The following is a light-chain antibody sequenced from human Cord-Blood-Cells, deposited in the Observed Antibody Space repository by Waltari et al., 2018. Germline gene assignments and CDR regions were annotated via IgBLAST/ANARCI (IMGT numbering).Light chain of an antibody. CDR3: QQYDNLQLT. CDR2: DAS. CDR1: QDISNY. J-gene: IGKJ4*01. V-gene: IGKV1-33*01. Sequence: DIQMTQSPSSLSASVGDRVTLTCQASQDISNYLNWYQQKPGKAPKLLIYDASNLETGVPSRFSGSGSGTDFTFTISSLQPEDIATYYCQQYDNLQLTFGGGTKVEIK.